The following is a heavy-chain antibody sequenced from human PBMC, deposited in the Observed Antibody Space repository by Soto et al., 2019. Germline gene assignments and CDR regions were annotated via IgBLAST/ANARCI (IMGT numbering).Heavy chain of an antibody. CDR1: GDSISGYY. J-gene: IGHJ6*02. CDR3: ARDILTGRYGMDV. V-gene: IGHV4-59*12. D-gene: IGHD3-9*01. Sequence: ASETLSLTCTVSGDSISGYYWSWIRQPPGKGLEWIGYIYYSGSTNYNPSLRSRVTIFLDTSKNQFSLKLSSVTAADTAVYYCARDILTGRYGMDVWGQGTTGTVSS. CDR2: IYYSGST.